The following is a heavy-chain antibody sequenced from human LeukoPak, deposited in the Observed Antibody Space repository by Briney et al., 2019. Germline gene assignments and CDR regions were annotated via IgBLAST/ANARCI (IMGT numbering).Heavy chain of an antibody. Sequence: GSLRLSCAASGFTFSSYGMHWVRQAPGKGLGWVALIRYDGSNKYYADSVKGRFTISRDNSKNTLYLQMNSLRAEDTAVYYCAKIPTGSGYGWFDPWGQGTLVTVSS. V-gene: IGHV3-30*02. CDR2: IRYDGSNK. CDR1: GFTFSSYG. CDR3: AKIPTGSGYGWFDP. J-gene: IGHJ5*02. D-gene: IGHD3-22*01.